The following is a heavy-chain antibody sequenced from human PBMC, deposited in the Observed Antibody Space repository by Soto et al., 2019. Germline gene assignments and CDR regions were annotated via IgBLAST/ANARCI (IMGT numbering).Heavy chain of an antibody. Sequence: PSETLSLTCAVYGGSFSCYYLSWIRQPPGKGLEWIGEINHSGSTNYNPSLKSRVTISVDTSKNQFSLKLSSVTAADTAVYYCARASYYDFWSGYYLYYYYYYMDVWGKGTTVTVSS. J-gene: IGHJ6*03. CDR1: GGSFSCYY. CDR3: ARASYYDFWSGYYLYYYYYYMDV. CDR2: INHSGST. D-gene: IGHD3-3*01. V-gene: IGHV4-34*01.